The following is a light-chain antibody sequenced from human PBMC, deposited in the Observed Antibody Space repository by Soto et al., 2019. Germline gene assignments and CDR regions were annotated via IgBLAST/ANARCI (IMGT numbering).Light chain of an antibody. J-gene: IGKJ2*01. Sequence: DIQMTQSPSTLSASVGDRVTITCRASQSISSWLAWYQQKPGKAPKLLIYKASSLESGVPSRFRGSGSGTEFTLTISILQPDDFATYYCQQYNSYSQTFGQGTKLEIK. CDR1: QSISSW. CDR3: QQYNSYSQT. CDR2: KAS. V-gene: IGKV1-5*03.